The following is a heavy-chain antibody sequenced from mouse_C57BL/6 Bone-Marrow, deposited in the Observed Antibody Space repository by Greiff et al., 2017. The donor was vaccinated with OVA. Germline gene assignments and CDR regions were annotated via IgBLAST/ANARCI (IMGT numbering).Heavy chain of an antibody. CDR3: ASSDLFRY. CDR1: GYAFSSYW. CDR2: IYPGDGDT. D-gene: IGHD3-1*01. J-gene: IGHJ2*01. Sequence: QVQLQQSGAELVKPGAPVTICCKAPGYAFSSYWMNWVKQRPGKGLEWIGQIYPGDGDTNYNGKFKGKATLTADKSSSTAYMQLSSLTSEDSAVYLCASSDLFRYWCQGTTLTIS. V-gene: IGHV1-80*01.